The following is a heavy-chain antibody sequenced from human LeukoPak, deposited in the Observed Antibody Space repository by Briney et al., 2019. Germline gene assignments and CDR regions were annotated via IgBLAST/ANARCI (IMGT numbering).Heavy chain of an antibody. CDR1: GFTFSSYA. J-gene: IGHJ4*02. D-gene: IGHD1-26*01. Sequence: PGGSLRLSCAASGFTFSSYAMHWVRQAPGKGLEWVAVISYDGSNKYYADSVKGRFTISRDNSKNTLYLQMNSLRAEDTAVYYCARVVEWELGYDYWGQGTLVTVSS. V-gene: IGHV3-30-3*01. CDR3: ARVVEWELGYDY. CDR2: ISYDGSNK.